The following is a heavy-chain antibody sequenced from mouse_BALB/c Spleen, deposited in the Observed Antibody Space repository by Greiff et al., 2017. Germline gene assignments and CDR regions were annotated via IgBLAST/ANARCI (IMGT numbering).Heavy chain of an antibody. Sequence: EVQLQESGPGLVKPSQSLSLTCTVTGYSITSDYAWNWIRQFPGNKLEWMGYISYSGSTSYNPSLKSRISITRDTSKNQFFLQLNSVTTEDTATYYCARYYGNYDAMDYWGQGTSVTVSS. CDR2: ISYSGST. D-gene: IGHD2-1*01. CDR3: ARYYGNYDAMDY. V-gene: IGHV3-2*02. CDR1: GYSITSDYA. J-gene: IGHJ4*01.